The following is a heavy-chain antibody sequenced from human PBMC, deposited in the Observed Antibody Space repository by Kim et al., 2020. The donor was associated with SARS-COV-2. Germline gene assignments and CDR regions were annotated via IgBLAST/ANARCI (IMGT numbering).Heavy chain of an antibody. Sequence: ASVKVSCKASGYTFTSYDINWVRQATGQGLEWMGWMNPNSGNTGYAQKFQGRVTMTRNTSISTAYMELSSLRSEDTAVYYCARVRLWFGELQYYYYYYGMDVWGQGTTVTVSS. CDR2: MNPNSGNT. CDR3: ARVRLWFGELQYYYYYYGMDV. V-gene: IGHV1-8*01. CDR1: GYTFTSYD. D-gene: IGHD3-10*01. J-gene: IGHJ6*02.